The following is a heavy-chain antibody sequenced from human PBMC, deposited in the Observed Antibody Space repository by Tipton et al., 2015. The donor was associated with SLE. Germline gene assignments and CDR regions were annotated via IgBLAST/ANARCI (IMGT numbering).Heavy chain of an antibody. J-gene: IGHJ4*02. CDR3: ARRGESTSY. CDR2: INHSGST. V-gene: IGHV4-34*01. CDR1: GGYFSGYY. Sequence: TLSLTCAVYGGYFSGYYWSWIRQPPGKGLEWIGEINHSGSTNYNPSLKSRVTISVDTSKNQFSLKLNSVTAADTAVYYCARRGESTSYWGQGTLVTVSS. D-gene: IGHD3-16*01.